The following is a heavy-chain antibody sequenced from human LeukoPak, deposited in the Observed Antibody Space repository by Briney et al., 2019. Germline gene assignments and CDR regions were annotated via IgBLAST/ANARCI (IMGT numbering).Heavy chain of an antibody. V-gene: IGHV3-48*03. CDR2: ISSSGSTI. D-gene: IGHD2-2*01. Sequence: PGGSLRLSCAASGFTFSSYEMNWVRQARGKGLEWVSYISSSGSTIYYADSVKGRFTISRDNAKNSLYLQMNSLRAEDTAVYYCAREKVVPAAITVYNWFDPWGQGTLVTVSS. CDR3: AREKVVPAAITVYNWFDP. J-gene: IGHJ5*02. CDR1: GFTFSSYE.